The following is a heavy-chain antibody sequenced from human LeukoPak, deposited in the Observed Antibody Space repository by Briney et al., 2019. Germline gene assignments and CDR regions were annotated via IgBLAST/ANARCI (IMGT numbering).Heavy chain of an antibody. V-gene: IGHV3-23*01. CDR1: GFIFSSHG. J-gene: IGHJ6*03. CDR3: AREHSLLRYLEYYMDV. D-gene: IGHD3-3*01. CDR2: ISPSGDIT. Sequence: GGSLRLSCAASGFIFSSHGMNWVRQAPGKGLEWVSGISPSGDITYYADSVKGRFTISRDNSKNTVYLQMNSLRAEDTAVYYCAREHSLLRYLEYYMDVWGKGTTVTVSS.